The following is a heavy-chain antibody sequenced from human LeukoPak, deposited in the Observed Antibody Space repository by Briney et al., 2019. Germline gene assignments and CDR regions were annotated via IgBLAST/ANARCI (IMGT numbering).Heavy chain of an antibody. Sequence: ASVKVSCKASGYTFTGYYMHWVRQAPGQGLEWMGGFDPEDGETIYAQKFQGRVTMTEDTSTDTAYMELSSLRSEDTAVYYCATSLRGVILPLNWFDPWGQGTLVTVSS. V-gene: IGHV1-24*01. CDR3: ATSLRGVILPLNWFDP. J-gene: IGHJ5*02. CDR2: FDPEDGET. D-gene: IGHD3-10*01. CDR1: GYTFTGYY.